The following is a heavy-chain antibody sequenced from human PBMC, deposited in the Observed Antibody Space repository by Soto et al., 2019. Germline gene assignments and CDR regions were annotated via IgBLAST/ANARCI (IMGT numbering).Heavy chain of an antibody. J-gene: IGHJ4*02. CDR3: ARDSLTGYDFDS. D-gene: IGHD3-9*01. V-gene: IGHV4-30-2*01. CDR2: IYHSGST. Sequence: QLQLQESGSGLVKPSQTLSLSCAVSGGSISSGGSSWNWIRQAPGKGLEWIGYIYHSGSTYYNSSLKSRVTISVDESNNQSSLKLTSVTEADRAVYFCARDSLTGYDFDSWCQGARVTVSS. CDR1: GGSISSGGSS.